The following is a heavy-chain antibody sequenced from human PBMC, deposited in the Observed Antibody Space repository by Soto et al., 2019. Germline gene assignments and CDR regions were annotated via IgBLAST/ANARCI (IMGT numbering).Heavy chain of an antibody. CDR1: GFTFRSYV. V-gene: IGHV3-33*05. J-gene: IGHJ1*01. CDR3: ARWGTTGGLDV. D-gene: IGHD3-16*01. CDR2: TSYDGSNK. Sequence: QVQLVESGGGVVQPGTSLRLSCVGSGFTFRSYVIHWVRQAPGKGLEWVALTSYDGSNKDYGDSVKGRFTISRDNSRNTVDLQMDNLRREDTALYYCARWGTTGGLDVWGQGTLVSVSS.